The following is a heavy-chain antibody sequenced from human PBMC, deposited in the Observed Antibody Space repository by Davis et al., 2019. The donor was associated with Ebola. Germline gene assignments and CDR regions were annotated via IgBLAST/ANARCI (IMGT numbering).Heavy chain of an antibody. D-gene: IGHD2-15*01. Sequence: PGGSLRLSCAASGFTFSSYWMTWVRQAAGKGLEWVANLKEDGSEKYYVDSVKGRFTISRDNAKNSLYLQLNSLRAEDTAVYYCARGPNCSGGSCFLYYYYLDVWGQGTTVTVSS. V-gene: IGHV3-7*01. J-gene: IGHJ6*02. CDR3: ARGPNCSGGSCFLYYYYLDV. CDR1: GFTFSSYW. CDR2: LKEDGSEK.